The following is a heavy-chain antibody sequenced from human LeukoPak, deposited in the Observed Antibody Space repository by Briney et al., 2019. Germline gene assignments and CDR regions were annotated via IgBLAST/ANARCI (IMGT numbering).Heavy chain of an antibody. CDR2: IYSGGST. Sequence: GGSLRLSCAASGFTVSSNYMSWVRQDPGKGLERVSVIYSGGSTYYADSVKGRFTISRDNAKKSLYLQMNSLRAEDTAFYYCARIIYCSSTSCPPSAFDLWGQGTMVTVSS. D-gene: IGHD2-2*01. V-gene: IGHV3-53*01. CDR1: GFTVSSNY. J-gene: IGHJ3*01. CDR3: ARIIYCSSTSCPPSAFDL.